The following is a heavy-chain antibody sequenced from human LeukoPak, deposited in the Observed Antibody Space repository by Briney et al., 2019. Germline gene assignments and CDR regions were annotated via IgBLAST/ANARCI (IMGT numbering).Heavy chain of an antibody. CDR2: ISGSGGST. Sequence: GVSLRLSCAASGFTFSNFAVSWVRQAPGKGREWVSAISGSGGSTYYADSVKGRYTISRDNSKNTLYLQMNSLRAEDTAVYYCARSPAVDAAFDIWGQGTMVTVSS. J-gene: IGHJ3*02. D-gene: IGHD4-23*01. CDR1: GFTFSNFA. V-gene: IGHV3-23*01. CDR3: ARSPAVDAAFDI.